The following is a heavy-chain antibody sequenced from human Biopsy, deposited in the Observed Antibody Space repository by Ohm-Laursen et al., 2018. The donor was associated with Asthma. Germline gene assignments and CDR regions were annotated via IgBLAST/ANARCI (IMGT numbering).Heavy chain of an antibody. J-gene: IGHJ3*01. V-gene: IGHV3-23*01. CDR2: ILGNGVTT. CDR1: GFPFSTYA. CDR3: VKDTEEIRGYYTFEV. D-gene: IGHD3-22*01. Sequence: GSLRLSCAASGFPFSTYAMSWARQAPRRGLEWVSSILGNGVTTYYVDSVKGRFTISRDNSKNTVDLQMRSLRAEDTAIYYCVKDTEEIRGYYTFEVWGQGTMVTVSS.